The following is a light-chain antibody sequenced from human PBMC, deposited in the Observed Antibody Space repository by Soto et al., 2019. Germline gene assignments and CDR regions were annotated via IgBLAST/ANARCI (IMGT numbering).Light chain of an antibody. CDR2: DAS. CDR1: QSISSW. Sequence: IQMNMSPADLSANVGERVTITCRASQSISSWLAWYQQKPGKAPKLLIYDASSLESGVPSRFSGSGSGTEFTLTISRLEPEDCAGYYCQLLSCHPLTFGGVTNVDI. J-gene: IGKJ4*01. V-gene: IGKV1-5*01. CDR3: QLLSCHPLT.